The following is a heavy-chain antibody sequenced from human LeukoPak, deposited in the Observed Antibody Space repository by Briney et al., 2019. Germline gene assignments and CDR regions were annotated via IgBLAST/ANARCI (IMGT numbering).Heavy chain of an antibody. CDR2: MNPNSGNT. V-gene: IGHV1-8*01. D-gene: IGHD3-3*01. CDR1: GYTFTSYD. CDR3: ARKGDFWSGYPPNYGMDV. Sequence: ASVKVSCKASGYTFTSYDINWVRQATGQGLEWMGWMNPNSGNTGYAQKFQGRVTMTRNTSISTAYMELSSLRSEDTAVYYCARKGDFWSGYPPNYGMDVWGQGTTVTVSS. J-gene: IGHJ6*02.